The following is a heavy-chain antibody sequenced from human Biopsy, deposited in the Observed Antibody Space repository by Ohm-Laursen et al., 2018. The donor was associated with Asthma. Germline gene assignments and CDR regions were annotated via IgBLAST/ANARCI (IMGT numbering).Heavy chain of an antibody. CDR2: IYSGGTS. V-gene: IGHV3-66*02. CDR1: GFAVSRDH. Sequence: GSLRLSCAASGFAVSRDHMFWVRQAPGKGLEWVPVIYSGGTSHTADSVKGRFTFSRDNSQNTLSLEMNSLRVEDTAVYYCARDLRSDNWNPWGMDVWGLGTTVTVAS. CDR3: ARDLRSDNWNPWGMDV. D-gene: IGHD1-20*01. J-gene: IGHJ6*02.